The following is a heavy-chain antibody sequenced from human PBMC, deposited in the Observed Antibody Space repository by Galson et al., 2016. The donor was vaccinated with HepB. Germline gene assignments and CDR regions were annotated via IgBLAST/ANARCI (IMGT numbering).Heavy chain of an antibody. J-gene: IGHJ4*02. CDR2: ISYEGSAK. CDR1: GFTFSSYG. V-gene: IGHV3-30*18. Sequence: SLRLSCAASGFTFSSYGMHWVRQAPGKGLEWLAVISYEGSAKFYADSVKGRFTISRDNSKNILYLQMNSLKVEDTAVYSCAKETNTKPYTDIDDWGQGTLVTVSS. D-gene: IGHD1-1*01. CDR3: AKETNTKPYTDIDD.